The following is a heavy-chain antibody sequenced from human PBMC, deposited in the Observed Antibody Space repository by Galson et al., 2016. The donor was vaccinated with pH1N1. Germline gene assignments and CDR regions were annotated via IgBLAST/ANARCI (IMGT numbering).Heavy chain of an antibody. D-gene: IGHD3-9*01. CDR3: ARAVTFDCDLEYFQH. CDR2: MYYSGST. Sequence: SETLSLTCTVSGGSISSYYWSWIRQPPGKGLEWIGYMYYSGSTNYNPSLTSRVTISVDTSKNQFSLKLSSVTAADTAVYYCARAVTFDCDLEYFQHWGQGTLVTVSS. CDR1: GGSISSYY. V-gene: IGHV4-59*01. J-gene: IGHJ1*01.